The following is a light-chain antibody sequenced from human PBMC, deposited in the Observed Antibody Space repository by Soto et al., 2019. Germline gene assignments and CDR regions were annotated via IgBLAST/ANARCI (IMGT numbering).Light chain of an antibody. CDR3: QTWASGIWV. CDR1: SGHSSYA. J-gene: IGLJ3*02. Sequence: QLVLTQSPSASASLGASVRLTCTLSSGHSSYAIAWHQQQPEKGTRYLMKLNSDGCHTKGDGIPDRFSGSSSGAERYLTISSLQSEDEADYYCQTWASGIWVFGGGTKLTVL. CDR2: LNSDGCH. V-gene: IGLV4-69*01.